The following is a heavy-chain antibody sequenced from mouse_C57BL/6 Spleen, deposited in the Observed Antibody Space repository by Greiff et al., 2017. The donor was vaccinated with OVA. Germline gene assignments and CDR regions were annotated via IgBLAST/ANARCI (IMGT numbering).Heavy chain of an antibody. Sequence: DVKLVESGGGLVQPGGSLKLSCAASGFTFSDYYMYWVRQTPEKRLEWVAYISNGGGSTYYPDTVKGRFTISRDNAKNTLYLQMSRLKSEDTAMYYCARGPSTMITHYYAMDYWGQGTSVTVSS. CDR2: ISNGGGST. D-gene: IGHD2-4*01. J-gene: IGHJ4*01. CDR1: GFTFSDYY. CDR3: ARGPSTMITHYYAMDY. V-gene: IGHV5-12*01.